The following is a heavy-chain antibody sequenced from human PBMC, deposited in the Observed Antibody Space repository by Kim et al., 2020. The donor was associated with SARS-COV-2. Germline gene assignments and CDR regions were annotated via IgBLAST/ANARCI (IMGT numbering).Heavy chain of an antibody. V-gene: IGHV1-3*01. J-gene: IGHJ4*02. CDR3: ARSFYCTSTSCLYYFDY. Sequence: FQGRLTFTRDTAANTAYMDLSSLRSEDTAVYYCARSFYCTSTSCLYYFDYWGQGTLVTVSS. D-gene: IGHD2-2*01.